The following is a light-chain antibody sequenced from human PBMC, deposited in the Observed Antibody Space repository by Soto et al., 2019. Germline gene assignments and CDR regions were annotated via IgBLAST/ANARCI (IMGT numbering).Light chain of an antibody. CDR2: TAS. CDR1: QDIRNN. V-gene: IGKV1-6*02. Sequence: AIQLTQSPSSLSASVGDRVTITCRASQDIRNNLGWYQQKPGRAPKLLIFTASGLQSGVPSRFSGRGSGTDFTLTISSLQPEDFATYYCLQDSIYLWTFGQGTKVEIK. CDR3: LQDSIYLWT. J-gene: IGKJ1*01.